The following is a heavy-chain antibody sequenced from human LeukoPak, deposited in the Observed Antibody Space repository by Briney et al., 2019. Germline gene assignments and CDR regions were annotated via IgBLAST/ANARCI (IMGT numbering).Heavy chain of an antibody. V-gene: IGHV3-21*01. Sequence: GGSLRLSCAASGFTFSSYSMNWVRQAPGKGLEWVSSISSSSSYIYYADSVKGRFTISRDNAKNSLYLQMNSLRAEDTAVYYCARDSRIDYGDLWDYWGQGTLVTVSS. CDR3: ARDSRIDYGDLWDY. CDR2: ISSSSSYI. D-gene: IGHD4-17*01. CDR1: GFTFSSYS. J-gene: IGHJ4*02.